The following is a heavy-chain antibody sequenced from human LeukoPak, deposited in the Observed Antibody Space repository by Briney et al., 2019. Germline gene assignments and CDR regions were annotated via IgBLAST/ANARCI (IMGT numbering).Heavy chain of an antibody. V-gene: IGHV4-34*01. CDR3: ARGRRFTMVRGVPFDY. D-gene: IGHD3-10*01. CDR1: GGSFSGYY. CDR2: INHSGST. Sequence: KASETLSLTCAVYGGSFSGYYWSWIRQPPGKGLEWLGEINHSGSTNYNPSLKSRVTISVDTSKNQFSLKLSSVTAADTAVYYCARGRRFTMVRGVPFDYWGQGTLVTVSS. J-gene: IGHJ4*02.